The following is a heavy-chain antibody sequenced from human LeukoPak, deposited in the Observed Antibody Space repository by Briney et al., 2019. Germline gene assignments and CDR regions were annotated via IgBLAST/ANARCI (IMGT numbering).Heavy chain of an antibody. Sequence: GGSLRLSCAASGFTFGSYAMSWVRQAPGKGLEWVSAISGSGGSTYYADSVKGRFTISRDNSKNTLYLQMNSLRAEDTAVYYCANIVVVPAATRAFAFDIWGQGTMVTVSS. J-gene: IGHJ3*02. CDR3: ANIVVVPAATRAFAFDI. CDR2: ISGSGGST. V-gene: IGHV3-23*01. CDR1: GFTFGSYA. D-gene: IGHD2-2*01.